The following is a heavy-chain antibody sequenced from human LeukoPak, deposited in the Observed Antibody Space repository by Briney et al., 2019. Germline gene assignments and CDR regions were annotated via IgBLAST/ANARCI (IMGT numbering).Heavy chain of an antibody. D-gene: IGHD6-13*01. CDR2: ISSSSSYI. Sequence: PGGSLRLSCAASGFTFSSYSMNWVRQAPGKGLEWVSSISSSSSYIYYADSVKGRFTISRDNAKNSLYLQMNSLRTEDTAVYYCAKDPAAGVGYYYSYYMDVWGKGTTVTVSS. CDR1: GFTFSSYS. J-gene: IGHJ6*03. CDR3: AKDPAAGVGYYYSYYMDV. V-gene: IGHV3-21*01.